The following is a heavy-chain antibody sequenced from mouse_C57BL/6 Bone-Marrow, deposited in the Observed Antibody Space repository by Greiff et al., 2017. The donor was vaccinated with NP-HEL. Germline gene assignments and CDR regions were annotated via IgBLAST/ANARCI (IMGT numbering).Heavy chain of an antibody. V-gene: IGHV5-9*01. CDR3: ARQSYDGYFYY. CDR1: GFTFSSYT. CDR2: ISGGGGNT. D-gene: IGHD2-3*01. Sequence: VESGGGLVKPGGSLKLSCAASGFTFSSYTMSWVRQTPEKRLEWVATISGGGGNTYYPDSVKGRFTIPRDKAKNTLYQQRSRLRAEDTAWYYYARQSYDGYFYYWGRGTSLTVSS. J-gene: IGHJ2*03.